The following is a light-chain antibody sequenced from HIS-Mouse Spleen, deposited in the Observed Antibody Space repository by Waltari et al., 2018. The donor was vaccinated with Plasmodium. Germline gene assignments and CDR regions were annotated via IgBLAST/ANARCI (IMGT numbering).Light chain of an antibody. CDR3: QQYDNLPLT. CDR1: KSISSY. CDR2: DAS. V-gene: IGKV1-33*01. Sequence: DIQMTQSPSSLSASVGDRVTITCRGSKSISSYLNWYQQKPGKAPKLLIYDASNLETGVPSRFSGSGSGTDFTFTISSLQPEDIATYYCQQYDNLPLTFGGGTKVEIK. J-gene: IGKJ4*01.